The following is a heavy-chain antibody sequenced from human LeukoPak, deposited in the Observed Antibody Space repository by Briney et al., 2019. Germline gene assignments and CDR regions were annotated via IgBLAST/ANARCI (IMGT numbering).Heavy chain of an antibody. CDR2: ISGSSSTI. CDR1: GFSCSSYS. D-gene: IGHD6-6*01. V-gene: IGHV3-48*01. CDR3: ARKNTTSSEDY. Sequence: TGGSLRLSCVVSGFSCSSYSMNWVSQASGKGLEWVSFISGSSSTIDYADSVKGRFTISRDNGKNSLFLHMNSLRAEDTAVYYCARKNTTSSEDYWGQGTLVTVSS. J-gene: IGHJ4*02.